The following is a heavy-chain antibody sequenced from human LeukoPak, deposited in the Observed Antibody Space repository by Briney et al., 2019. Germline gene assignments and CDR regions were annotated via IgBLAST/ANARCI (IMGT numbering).Heavy chain of an antibody. CDR2: VSSSGST. J-gene: IGHJ4*02. V-gene: IGHV4-61*01. CDR3: AAEVGDYVDY. CDR1: GGSVSSGSYY. D-gene: IGHD1-26*01. Sequence: PSETLSLTCTVSGGSVSSGSYYWSWIRQPPEKGLEWIGFVSSSGSTSYNPSLKSRVTISVDTSKNQFSLKLSSVTAADTAVYYCAAEVGDYVDYWGQGTLVTVSS.